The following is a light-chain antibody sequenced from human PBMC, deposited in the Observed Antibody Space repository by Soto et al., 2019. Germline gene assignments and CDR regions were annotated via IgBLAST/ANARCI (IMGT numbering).Light chain of an antibody. J-gene: IGLJ3*02. CDR2: SNI. V-gene: IGLV1-44*01. Sequence: QLVLTQPPSASGTPGQRVTISCSGSSSNIGRYAINWYQQLPGAAPKVVIFSNINRPSGVPDRFSGSKSGTSASLAISGLQSEDEADYYCAGWDDSLNGWVFGGGTKLTVL. CDR3: AGWDDSLNGWV. CDR1: SSNIGRYA.